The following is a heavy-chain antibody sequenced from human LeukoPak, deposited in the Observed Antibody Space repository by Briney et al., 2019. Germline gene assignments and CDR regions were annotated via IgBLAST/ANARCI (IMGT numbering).Heavy chain of an antibody. V-gene: IGHV3-23*01. CDR3: ARLNFIVVVPAAIGGWFDP. J-gene: IGHJ5*02. D-gene: IGHD2-2*01. CDR2: ISGSDGGT. Sequence: GGSLRLSCAASGFTFSSYSMNWVRQAPGKGLEWVSGISGSDGGTYYADSVKGRFTISRHNSKNTLYLQMNSLRAEDTAVYYCARLNFIVVVPAAIGGWFDPWGQGTLVTVSS. CDR1: GFTFSSYS.